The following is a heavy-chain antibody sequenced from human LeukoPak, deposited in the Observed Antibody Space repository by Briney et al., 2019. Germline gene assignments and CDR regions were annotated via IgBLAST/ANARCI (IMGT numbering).Heavy chain of an antibody. CDR2: IGTYGGDT. J-gene: IGHJ5*01. V-gene: IGHV1-18*01. D-gene: IGHD3-22*01. CDR3: ARDLLNFYDDSGYNRDFDS. Sequence: SRLIWVRQAPGQGLEWMEWIGTYGGDTYYAQKFHVRITVTTDTSPSTVYMELRNLRSDDTAVYYCARDLLNFYDDSGYNRDFDSWGQGTLVTVSS. CDR1: SR.